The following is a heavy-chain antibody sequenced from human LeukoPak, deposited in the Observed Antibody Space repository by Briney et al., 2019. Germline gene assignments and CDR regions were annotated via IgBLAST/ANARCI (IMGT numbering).Heavy chain of an antibody. CDR1: GYTFTNYG. V-gene: IGHV1-8*01. CDR3: AREGGRPYYFDY. Sequence: GASVKVSCTASGYTFTNYGINWVRQATGQGLEWMGWMNPKSGNTGYAQKFQGRVTITRNTSISTAYMELSSLRSEDTAVYYCAREGGRPYYFDYWGQGTLVTVSS. CDR2: MNPKSGNT. J-gene: IGHJ4*02.